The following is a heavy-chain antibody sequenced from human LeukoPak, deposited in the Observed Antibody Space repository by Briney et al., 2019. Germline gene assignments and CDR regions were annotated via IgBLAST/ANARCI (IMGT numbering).Heavy chain of an antibody. D-gene: IGHD1-1*01. CDR2: IYYSGST. CDR3: ARHGTSGTNLNWFDP. J-gene: IGHJ5*02. CDR1: GGSISSFY. V-gene: IGHV4-59*01. Sequence: SETLSLTCTVSGGSISSFYWSWIRQPAGEGLEWVDYIYYSGSTNYNPSLKGRVTISVDTSKNQFSLKLRSVTAADTAVYYCARHGTSGTNLNWFDPWGQGTLVTVSS.